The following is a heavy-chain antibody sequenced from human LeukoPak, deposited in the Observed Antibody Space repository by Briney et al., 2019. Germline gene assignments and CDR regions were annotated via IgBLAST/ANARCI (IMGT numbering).Heavy chain of an antibody. D-gene: IGHD4-23*01. CDR3: ARGLFSVATNGDFDY. CDR2: MNPNSGNT. J-gene: IGHJ4*02. V-gene: IGHV1-8*02. CDR1: GGTFSSYA. Sequence: ASVKVSCKASGGTFSSYAISWVRQATGQGLEWMGWMNPNSGNTGYAQKFQGRVTMTRNTSISTAYMELSSLRSEDTAVYYCARGLFSVATNGDFDYWGQGTLVTVSS.